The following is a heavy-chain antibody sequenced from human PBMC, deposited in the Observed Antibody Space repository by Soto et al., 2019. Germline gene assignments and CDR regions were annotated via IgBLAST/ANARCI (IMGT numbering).Heavy chain of an antibody. CDR1: GVIFSTYS. CDR2: ISFSESDK. D-gene: IGHD6-25*01. V-gene: IGHV3-21*01. Sequence: PAGSLRLSCGASGVIFSTYSMNWVRQAPGKGLEWVSSISFSESDKYYADSVKGRFTISRDNAKNSMYLQMNSLRAEDTALYFCARDLSSARDPGWPDPWGQGTLGTVYS. J-gene: IGHJ5*02. CDR3: ARDLSSARDPGWPDP.